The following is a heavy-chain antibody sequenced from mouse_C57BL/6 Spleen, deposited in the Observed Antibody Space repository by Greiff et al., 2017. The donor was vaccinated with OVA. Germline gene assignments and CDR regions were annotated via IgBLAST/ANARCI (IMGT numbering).Heavy chain of an antibody. CDR3: ARQKGTYSNYDAMDY. D-gene: IGHD2-5*01. J-gene: IGHJ4*01. Sequence: DVKLVESGGDLVKPGGSLKLSCAASGFTFSSYGMSWVRQTPDKRLEWVATISSGGSYTYYPDSVKGRFTISRDNAKNTLYLQMSSLKSEDTAMYYCARQKGTYSNYDAMDYWGQGTSVTVSS. CDR1: GFTFSSYG. V-gene: IGHV5-6*02. CDR2: ISSGGSYT.